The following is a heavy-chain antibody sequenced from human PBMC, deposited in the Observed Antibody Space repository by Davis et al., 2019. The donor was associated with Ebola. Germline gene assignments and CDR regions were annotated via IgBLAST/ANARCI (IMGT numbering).Heavy chain of an antibody. D-gene: IGHD6-19*01. CDR2: INPSGGST. J-gene: IGHJ5*02. CDR1: GYTFTSYY. CDR3: ARGRTVTDTRGLSWFDP. V-gene: IGHV1-46*01. Sequence: ASVKVSCKASGYTFTSYYMHWVRQAPGQGLEWMGIINPSGGSTSYAQKFQGRVTMTRDTSTSTVYMELSSLRSEDTAVYYCARGRTVTDTRGLSWFDPWGQGTLVIVSS.